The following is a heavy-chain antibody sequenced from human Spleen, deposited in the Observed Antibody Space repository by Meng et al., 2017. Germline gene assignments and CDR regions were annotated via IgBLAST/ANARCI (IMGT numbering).Heavy chain of an antibody. CDR1: GGSISSNNW. D-gene: IGHD3-22*01. CDR2: IYHSGST. CDR3: ARGVRYDRSGYRLLTLFDN. J-gene: IGHJ4*02. V-gene: IGHV4-4*02. Sequence: QVQLRESGPALVKPSGTLSLTCAVSGGSISSNNWWSWVRQPPGRGLEYIGEIYHSGSTNYNPSLESRVTISVDKSKNQFSLKLSSVTAADTAVYYCARGVRYDRSGYRLLTLFDNWGQGTLVTVSS.